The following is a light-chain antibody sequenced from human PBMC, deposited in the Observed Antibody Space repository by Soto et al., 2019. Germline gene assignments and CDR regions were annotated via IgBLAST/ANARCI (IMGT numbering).Light chain of an antibody. CDR1: SSHIGSNY. CDR2: RNN. CDR3: AAWDDSLSGVV. V-gene: IGLV1-47*01. J-gene: IGLJ2*01. Sequence: VLTQPPSASGTPGQRVTLSCSGSSSHIGSNYVFWYQHLPGTAPKLLIYRNNQRPSGVPDRLSGSKSGTSASLAISGLRSEDETDYYCAAWDDSLSGVVFGGGTKLTVL.